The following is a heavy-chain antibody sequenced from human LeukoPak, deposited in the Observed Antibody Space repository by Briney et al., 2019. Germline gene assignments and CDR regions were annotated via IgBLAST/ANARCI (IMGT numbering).Heavy chain of an antibody. CDR1: GGTFSSYA. D-gene: IGHD2-15*01. CDR3: AREQADCSGGSCYGVLDY. Sequence: SVKVSCKASGGTFSSYAISWVRQAPGQGLERMGGIIPIFGTANYAQKFQGRVTITADESTSTAYMELSSLRSEDTAVYYCAREQADCSGGSCYGVLDYWGQGTLVTVSS. CDR2: IIPIFGTA. J-gene: IGHJ4*02. V-gene: IGHV1-69*13.